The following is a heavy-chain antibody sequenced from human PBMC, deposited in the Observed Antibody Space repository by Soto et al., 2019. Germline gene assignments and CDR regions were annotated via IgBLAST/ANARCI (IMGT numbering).Heavy chain of an antibody. CDR2: IIPIFGTA. D-gene: IGHD5-18*01. CDR1: GGTFSSYA. J-gene: IGHJ6*02. Sequence: QVQLVQSGAEVKKPGSSVKVSGKASGGTFSSYAISWVRQAPGQGLEWMGGIIPIFGTANYAQKFQGRVRITADESTSTVSMELSSLRSEATAVYYCAGPSGYSRAVYYGMDVWGQGTTVTVSS. CDR3: AGPSGYSRAVYYGMDV. V-gene: IGHV1-69*01.